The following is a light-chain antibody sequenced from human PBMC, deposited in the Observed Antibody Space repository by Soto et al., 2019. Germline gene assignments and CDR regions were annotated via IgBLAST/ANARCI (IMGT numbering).Light chain of an antibody. Sequence: QSVLTQPPSTSGTPGQRVTISCSGSSSNIGSNHVYWYQQFPGMAPKLLMYRSDQRATGVPDRFAGSKSGTSASLASSGLGSDDEVDYYCSARDDSLSGVVFGGGTKLTVL. CDR1: SSNIGSNH. J-gene: IGLJ2*01. CDR3: SARDDSLSGVV. CDR2: RSD. V-gene: IGLV1-47*01.